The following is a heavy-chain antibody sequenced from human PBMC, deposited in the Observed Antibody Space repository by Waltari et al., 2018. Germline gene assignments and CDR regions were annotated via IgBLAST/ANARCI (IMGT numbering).Heavy chain of an antibody. CDR1: GFTFSSYS. J-gene: IGHJ4*02. CDR2: ISSSSSYI. V-gene: IGHV3-21*01. D-gene: IGHD1-26*01. CDR3: ARDRGSGSSPLDY. Sequence: EVQLVESGGGLVKPGGSLRLSCAASGFTFSSYSMNWVRQAPGKGLDWVSSISSSSSYIYYADSVKGRFTISRDNAKNSLYLQMNSLRAEDTAVYSCARDRGSGSSPLDYWGQGTLVTVSS.